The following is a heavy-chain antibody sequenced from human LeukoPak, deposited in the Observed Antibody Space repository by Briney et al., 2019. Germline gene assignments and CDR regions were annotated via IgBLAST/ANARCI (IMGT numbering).Heavy chain of an antibody. Sequence: GGTLRLSCAASGFTFSSYGMSWVRQAPGKGLEWVSAISGSGGSTYYADSVKGRFTISRDNSKNTLYLQMNSLRAEDTAVYYCAKDRYYGSGRFYYYMDVWGKGTTVTISS. CDR1: GFTFSSYG. J-gene: IGHJ6*03. D-gene: IGHD3-10*01. V-gene: IGHV3-23*01. CDR2: ISGSGGST. CDR3: AKDRYYGSGRFYYYMDV.